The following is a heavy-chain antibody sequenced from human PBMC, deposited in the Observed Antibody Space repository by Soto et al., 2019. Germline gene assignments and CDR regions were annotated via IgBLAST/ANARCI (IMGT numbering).Heavy chain of an antibody. V-gene: IGHV4-61*01. CDR3: ARGAGKVRGGCNWFDP. J-gene: IGHJ5*02. CDR1: GGSVSSGSYY. CDR2: IYYSGST. D-gene: IGHD3-10*01. Sequence: SETLSRTCTVSGGSVSSGSYYWSWIRQPPGKGLEWIGYIYYSGSTNYNPSLKSRVTISVDTSKNQFSLKLSSVTAAHTAVYYCARGAGKVRGGCNWFDPSRQRNLIAASS.